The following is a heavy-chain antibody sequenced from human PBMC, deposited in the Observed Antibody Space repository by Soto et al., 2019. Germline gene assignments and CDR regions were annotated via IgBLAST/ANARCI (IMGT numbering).Heavy chain of an antibody. CDR3: ARRLNAFDI. CDR2: IYYSGST. J-gene: IGHJ3*02. V-gene: IGHV4-39*01. Sequence: SETLSLTCTVSGGSISSSSYYWGWIRQPPGKGLEWIGSIYYSGSTYYNPSLKSRVTISVDTSKNQFSLKLSSVTAADTAVYYCARRLNAFDIWGQGTMVTVSS. CDR1: GGSISSSSYY.